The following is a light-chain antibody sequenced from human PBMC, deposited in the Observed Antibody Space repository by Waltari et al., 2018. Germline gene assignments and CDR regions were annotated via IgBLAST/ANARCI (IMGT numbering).Light chain of an antibody. Sequence: QSALTQPASVSGSPGQSITISCTGTSSDVGTYNLVSWYHHHPGKAPKLMIYESTKRPSGVSNRISGSKSGITASLTISGLQAEDEADYYCCSFAGSGPHVVFGGGTKLTVL. CDR1: SSDVGTYNL. V-gene: IGLV2-23*01. CDR3: CSFAGSGPHVV. J-gene: IGLJ2*01. CDR2: EST.